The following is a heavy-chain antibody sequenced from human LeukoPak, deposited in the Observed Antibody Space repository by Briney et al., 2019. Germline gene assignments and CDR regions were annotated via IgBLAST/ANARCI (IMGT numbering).Heavy chain of an antibody. CDR2: IYPGDSDT. D-gene: IGHD3-10*01. CDR3: ARRRVGSGSYYNVGGYYFDN. Sequence: HGESLKISCEGSGYSFASYWIGWVRQMPGKGLEWMGIIYPGDSDTRYSPSFQGQVTISVDESISTAYLQWSSLKASDTAIYYCARRRVGSGSYYNVGGYYFDNWGQGTLVTVSS. J-gene: IGHJ4*02. V-gene: IGHV5-51*01. CDR1: GYSFASYW.